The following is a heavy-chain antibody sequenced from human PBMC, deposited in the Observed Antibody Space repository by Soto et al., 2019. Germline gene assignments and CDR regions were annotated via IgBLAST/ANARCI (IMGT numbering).Heavy chain of an antibody. V-gene: IGHV3-53*01. CDR1: VLTVSSNY. CDR3: ARAAFAYGVDV. Sequence: PGGSLTLSCAASVLTVSSNYMGWVRQAPGKGLEWVSVINSNNRTFYADSVKGRFTISRDISKNTLYLQMNSLRAEDTAVYYCARAAFAYGVDVWGQGTTVTVSS. J-gene: IGHJ6*01. D-gene: IGHD3-16*01. CDR2: INSNNRT.